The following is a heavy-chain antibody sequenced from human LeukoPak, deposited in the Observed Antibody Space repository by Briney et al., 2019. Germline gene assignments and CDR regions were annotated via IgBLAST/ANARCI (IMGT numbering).Heavy chain of an antibody. CDR3: AKDPYSSGWYMEGAFDI. D-gene: IGHD6-19*01. Sequence: GGSLRLSCAASGFTFSSYGMPWVRQAPGKGLEWVAVISYDGSNKYYADSVKGRFTISRDDSKNTLYLQMNSLRAEDTAVYYCAKDPYSSGWYMEGAFDIWGQGTMVTVSS. CDR1: GFTFSSYG. V-gene: IGHV3-30*18. J-gene: IGHJ3*02. CDR2: ISYDGSNK.